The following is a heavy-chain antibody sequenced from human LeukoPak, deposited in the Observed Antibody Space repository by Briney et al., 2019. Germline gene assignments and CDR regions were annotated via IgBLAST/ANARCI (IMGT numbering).Heavy chain of an antibody. CDR1: GFTFSSYW. Sequence: PGRSLRLSCAASGFTFSSYWMHWVRQAPGKGLVWVSRISSDGSSTTYADSVKGRFTISRDNAKNTLYLQMNSLRAEDTAVYYCGRGGKVEQLVLARWGQGSLVTVSS. V-gene: IGHV3-74*01. J-gene: IGHJ4*02. CDR2: ISSDGSST. CDR3: GRGGKVEQLVLAR. D-gene: IGHD6-13*01.